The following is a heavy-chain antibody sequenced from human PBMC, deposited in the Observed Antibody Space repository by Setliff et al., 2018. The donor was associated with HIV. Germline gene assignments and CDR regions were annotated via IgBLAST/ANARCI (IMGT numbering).Heavy chain of an antibody. CDR3: ARSKSGWYGSAFDI. CDR1: GFPISNNNW. J-gene: IGHJ3*02. D-gene: IGHD6-19*01. CDR2: ISYSGGA. Sequence: SETLSLTCGASGFPISNNNWWAWIRQSPGKGLEWIGYISYSGGAHYNPALESRVTLSLDTPKNQFSLSLTSLTARDTAIYFCARSKSGWYGSAFDIWGQGTTVTVSS. V-gene: IGHV4-28*01.